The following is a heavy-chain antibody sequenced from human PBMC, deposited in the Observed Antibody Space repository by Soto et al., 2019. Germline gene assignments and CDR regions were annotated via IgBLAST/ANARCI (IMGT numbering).Heavy chain of an antibody. D-gene: IGHD2-15*01. V-gene: IGHV3-30-3*01. CDR2: ISYDGSNK. CDR3: ARDLFCSGGSCYFDSSGWFDP. J-gene: IGHJ5*02. CDR1: GFTFSSYA. Sequence: QVQLVESGGGVVQPGRSLRLSCAASGFTFSSYAMHWVRQAPGKGLEWVAVISYDGSNKYYADSVKGRFTISRDNSKNTLYLQMNSLRAEDTAVYYCARDLFCSGGSCYFDSSGWFDPWGQGTLVTVSS.